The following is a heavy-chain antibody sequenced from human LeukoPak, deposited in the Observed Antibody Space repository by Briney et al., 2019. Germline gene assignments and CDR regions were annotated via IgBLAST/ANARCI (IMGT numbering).Heavy chain of an antibody. CDR2: FYYSGFT. Sequence: SETLSLTCSVSDDSISRSSYYWGWIRQPPGKGLEWIGTFYYSGFTYYNPSLKNRVTISVDTSKNQFSLKLSSVTAEDTAVYYCARQALWFFDHWGQGTLVTVSS. J-gene: IGHJ4*02. D-gene: IGHD2-21*01. CDR1: DDSISRSSYY. V-gene: IGHV4-39*01. CDR3: ARQALWFFDH.